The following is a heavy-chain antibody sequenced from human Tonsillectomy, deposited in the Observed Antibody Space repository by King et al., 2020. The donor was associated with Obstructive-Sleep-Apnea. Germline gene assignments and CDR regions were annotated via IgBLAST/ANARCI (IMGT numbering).Heavy chain of an antibody. CDR1: GGSISSYY. J-gene: IGHJ4*02. V-gene: IGHV4-59*08. D-gene: IGHD2-21*02. CDR3: ARQYCGGDCSFDF. CDR2: IYYRGST. Sequence: QLQESGPGLVKPSETLSLTCTVSGGSISSYYWSWLRQPPGKGLEWIGYIYYRGSTNYNPSLKSRVTISVDTSKNQFSLKLSSVTAADTAVYYCARQYCGGDCSFDFWGQGTLVTVSS.